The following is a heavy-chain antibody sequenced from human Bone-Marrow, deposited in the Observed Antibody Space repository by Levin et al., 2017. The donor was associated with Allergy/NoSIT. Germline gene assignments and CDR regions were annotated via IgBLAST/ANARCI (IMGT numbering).Heavy chain of an antibody. J-gene: IGHJ4*02. V-gene: IGHV1-24*01. CDR2: FDPEDDET. Sequence: ASVKVSCKXXXXPLKEIALNWWQKATGKGLEWMGGFDPEDDETIYAQKFQGRVTMTEDTSTDTAYMELSSLKSEDTALYYCATVSGSGYNYFDYWGQGTLVTVSS. D-gene: IGHD5-12*01. CDR3: ATVSGSGYNYFDY. CDR1: XXPLKEIA.